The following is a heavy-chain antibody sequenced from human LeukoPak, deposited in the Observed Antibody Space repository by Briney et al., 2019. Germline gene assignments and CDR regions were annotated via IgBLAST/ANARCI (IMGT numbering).Heavy chain of an antibody. CDR1: GGSISSSSYY. CDR3: GSGYAYYFDY. V-gene: IGHV4-39*01. CDR2: IYYSGST. Sequence: SETLALTCTVSGGSISSSSYYWGWIRQPPGKGLEWIGSIYYSGSTYYNPSLKSRVTISVDTSKNQFSLKMSSVTAADTAVYYCGSGYAYYFDYWGQGTLVTVSS. D-gene: IGHD3-22*01. J-gene: IGHJ4*02.